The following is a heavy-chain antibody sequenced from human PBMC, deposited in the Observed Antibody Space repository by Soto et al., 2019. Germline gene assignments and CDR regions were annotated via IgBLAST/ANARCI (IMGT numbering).Heavy chain of an antibody. CDR3: VRPRVRGVTGVYYGMDV. Sequence: GGSLRLSCSASGFTFSSYAMHWVRQAPGKGLEYVSAISSNGGSTYYADSVKGRFTISRDNSKNTLYLQMSSLRAEDTAVYYCVRPRVRGVTGVYYGMDVWGQGTTVTVSS. D-gene: IGHD3-10*01. J-gene: IGHJ6*02. CDR1: GFTFSSYA. V-gene: IGHV3-64D*08. CDR2: ISSNGGST.